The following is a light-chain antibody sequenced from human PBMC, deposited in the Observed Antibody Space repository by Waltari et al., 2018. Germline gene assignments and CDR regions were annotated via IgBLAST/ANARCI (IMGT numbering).Light chain of an antibody. CDR1: QSLLHSDGRTC. Sequence: IVMTPTPLSLSVTPGQPASISCKSSQSLLHSDGRTCLFWYLQKPGQSPQLLIHEVSRRVCGVPERFSGSGSGTDFTLKISRVEAEDVGVYYCMQDLKYPITFGQGTRLEIK. J-gene: IGKJ5*01. CDR2: EVS. V-gene: IGKV2-29*03. CDR3: MQDLKYPIT.